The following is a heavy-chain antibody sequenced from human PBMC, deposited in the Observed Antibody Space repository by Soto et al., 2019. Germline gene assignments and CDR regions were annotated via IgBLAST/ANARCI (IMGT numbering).Heavy chain of an antibody. CDR3: ARSSLVGYYYYMDV. Sequence: SETLSLTCTVSGGSIKSYYWSWIRQPPGKGLEWIAYIYYSGSTNYNPSLKSRVSLSVDTSKNQFSLKLSSVTAADTAVYYCARSSLVGYYYYMDVRGKGTTVTVSS. V-gene: IGHV4-59*01. CDR1: GGSIKSYY. CDR2: IYYSGST. J-gene: IGHJ6*03.